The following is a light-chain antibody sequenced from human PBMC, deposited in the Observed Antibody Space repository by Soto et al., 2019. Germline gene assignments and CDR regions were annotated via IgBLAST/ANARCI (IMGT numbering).Light chain of an antibody. CDR1: SSNIGNHL. J-gene: IGLJ2*01. CDR2: DVT. V-gene: IGLV2-11*01. Sequence: QSVLTQPPSASATPGQGVTISCSGDSSNIGNHLVNWYQQHPGKAPKLVIYDVTARPSGVPDRFSGSKSGTTASLTISGLQAEDEADYYCCSYAGTHTFFGGGTKVTVL. CDR3: CSYAGTHTF.